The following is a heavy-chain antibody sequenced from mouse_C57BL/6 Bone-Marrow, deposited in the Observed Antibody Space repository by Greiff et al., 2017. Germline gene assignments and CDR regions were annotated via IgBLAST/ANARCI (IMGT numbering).Heavy chain of an antibody. J-gene: IGHJ4*01. CDR2: IHPSDSDT. Sequence: VQLQQPGAELVKPGASVKVSCKASGYTFTSYWMHWVKQRPGQGLEWIGRIHPSDSDTNYNQKFKGKATLTVDKSSSTAYMELNSLTSEDSAVYYCGGGSSEYYYAMDYWGQGTSVTGSS. V-gene: IGHV1-74*01. CDR1: GYTFTSYW. CDR3: GGGSSEYYYAMDY. D-gene: IGHD1-1*01.